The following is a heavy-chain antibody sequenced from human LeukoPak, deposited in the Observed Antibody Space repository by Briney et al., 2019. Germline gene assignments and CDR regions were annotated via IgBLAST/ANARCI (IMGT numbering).Heavy chain of an antibody. CDR3: ASLGNYDILTGYYENY. D-gene: IGHD3-9*01. CDR2: IKQDGSEK. CDR1: GFTFSSYW. Sequence: PGGSLRLSCAASGFTFSSYWMSWVRQAPGKGLEWVANIKQDGSEKYYVDSVKGRFTISRDSAKNSLYLQMNSLRAEDTAVYYCASLGNYDILTGYYENYWGQGTLVTVSS. J-gene: IGHJ4*02. V-gene: IGHV3-7*01.